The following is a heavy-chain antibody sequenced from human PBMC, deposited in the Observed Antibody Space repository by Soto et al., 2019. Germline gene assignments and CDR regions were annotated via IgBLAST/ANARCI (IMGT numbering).Heavy chain of an antibody. V-gene: IGHV6-1*01. J-gene: IGHJ4*02. Sequence: QSPTLSLTCAISGDSVSSNSAAWNWIRQSPSRGLEWLGRTYYRSKWYNDYAVSVKSRITINPDTSKNQFSLQLNSVTPEDTAVYYCASTAWYSSSGGFDYWGQGTLVTVSS. CDR2: TYYRSKWYN. CDR3: ASTAWYSSSGGFDY. D-gene: IGHD6-6*01. CDR1: GDSVSSNSAA.